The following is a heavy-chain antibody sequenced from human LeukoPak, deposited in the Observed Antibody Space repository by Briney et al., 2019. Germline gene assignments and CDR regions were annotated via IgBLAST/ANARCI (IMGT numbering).Heavy chain of an antibody. CDR3: AKDLGSSGWYIDY. J-gene: IGHJ4*02. CDR1: GFTFSNDD. CDR2: ISGNGRT. V-gene: IGHV3-23*01. D-gene: IGHD6-19*01. Sequence: GGSLRLSCAASGFTFSNDDMNWVRQAPGKGLEWVSGISGNGRTYYAGSVKGRFTISRDNSKNTLSLQMNSLRAEDTAVYYCAKDLGSSGWYIDYWGQGTLVTVSS.